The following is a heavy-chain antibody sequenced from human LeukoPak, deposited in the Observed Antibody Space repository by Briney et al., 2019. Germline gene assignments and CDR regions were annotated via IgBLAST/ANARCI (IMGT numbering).Heavy chain of an antibody. V-gene: IGHV5-51*01. CDR1: GYSFTRYY. D-gene: IGHD2-15*01. Sequence: GESLKISCKSSGYSFTRYYIGWVRQMPGKGLEWMGIIYPGDSDTRYSPSFQGQVTISADKSISTAYLQWSSLKASDTAMYYCARYRYCSGGNCYGPDYWGQGTLVTVSS. J-gene: IGHJ4*02. CDR2: IYPGDSDT. CDR3: ARYRYCSGGNCYGPDY.